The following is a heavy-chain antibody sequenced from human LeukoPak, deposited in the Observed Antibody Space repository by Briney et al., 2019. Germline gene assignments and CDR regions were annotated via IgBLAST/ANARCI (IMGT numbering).Heavy chain of an antibody. CDR2: ISSSSSIM. D-gene: IGHD5-12*01. V-gene: IGHV3-48*04. J-gene: IGHJ4*02. Sequence: PGGSLRLSCAASGFTFSSYTMNWVRKAPGKGLEWISYISSSSSIMYYADSVKGRFSISRDNAKNSLYLQINSLRAEDTAVYYCATMLVGTNLFDYWGQGTLVTVSS. CDR3: ATMLVGTNLFDY. CDR1: GFTFSSYT.